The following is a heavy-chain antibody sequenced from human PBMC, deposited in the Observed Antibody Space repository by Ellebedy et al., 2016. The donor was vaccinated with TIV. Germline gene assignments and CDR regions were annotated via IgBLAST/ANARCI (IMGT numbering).Heavy chain of an antibody. CDR3: ARDEAAAGTLPHFDY. CDR1: GGSISSSNW. Sequence: MPSETLSLTCAVSGGSISSSNWWCWVRQPPGKGLEWIGEIYHSGSTNYNPSLKSRVTISVDKSKNQFSLKLSSVTAADMAVYYCARDEAAAGTLPHFDYWGQGTLVTVSS. D-gene: IGHD6-13*01. V-gene: IGHV4-4*02. CDR2: IYHSGST. J-gene: IGHJ4*02.